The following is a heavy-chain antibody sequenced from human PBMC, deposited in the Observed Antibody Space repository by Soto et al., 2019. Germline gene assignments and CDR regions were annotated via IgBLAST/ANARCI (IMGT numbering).Heavy chain of an antibody. Sequence: VQLVESGGGVVQPGRSLRLSCVASGFLFDTYGTHWVRQTPGKGLEWVAIISYDGSHKEYADSVKGRFAISRDNSEYTLYLQMNNLGVEDTALYYCATSASSDHWGQGTQVTVSS. CDR3: ATSASSDH. CDR2: ISYDGSHK. J-gene: IGHJ4*02. CDR1: GFLFDTYG. V-gene: IGHV3-30*03. D-gene: IGHD1-26*01.